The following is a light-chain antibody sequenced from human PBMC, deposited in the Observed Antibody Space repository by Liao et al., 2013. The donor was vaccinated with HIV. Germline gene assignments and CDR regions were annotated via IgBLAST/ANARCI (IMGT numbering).Light chain of an antibody. J-gene: IGLJ1*01. CDR2: KDS. CDR1: ALPKQY. V-gene: IGLV3-25*03. CDR3: QSADSSGTYRRV. Sequence: SHELTQPPSVSVSPGQTARITCSGDALPKQYAYWYQQKPGQAPVLVIYKDSERPSGIPERFSGSSSGTTVTLTISGVQAEDEADYYCQSADSSGTYRRVFGTGTKVTVL.